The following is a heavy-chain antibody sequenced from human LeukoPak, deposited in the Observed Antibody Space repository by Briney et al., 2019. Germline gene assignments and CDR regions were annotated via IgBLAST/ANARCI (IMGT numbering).Heavy chain of an antibody. J-gene: IGHJ4*02. V-gene: IGHV3-7*01. Sequence: GGSLRLSCAASGFTFSSYWMSWVRQAPGKGLEWVANIKQDGSEKYYVDSVKGRFTISRDNAKNSLYLQMNSLRAEDTAVYYCAKDSSSCSGGSCYGNFWGQGTLVTVSS. CDR3: AKDSSSCSGGSCYGNF. D-gene: IGHD2-15*01. CDR2: IKQDGSEK. CDR1: GFTFSSYW.